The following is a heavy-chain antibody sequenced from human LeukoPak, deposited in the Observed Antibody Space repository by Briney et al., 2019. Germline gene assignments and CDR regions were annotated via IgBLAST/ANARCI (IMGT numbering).Heavy chain of an antibody. D-gene: IGHD3-3*01. V-gene: IGHV1-18*01. J-gene: IGHJ4*02. CDR3: AVHDFYSGGYYFDY. Sequence: ASVKVSCKASGYTFTSYVISWLRQAPGQGLECLRWISGYNGNTNYAQKFQGRVTMTTDTPTSTAYMDLRSLKSDDTAVYYCAVHDFYSGGYYFDYWGQGTLVTVSS. CDR2: ISGYNGNT. CDR1: GYTFTSYV.